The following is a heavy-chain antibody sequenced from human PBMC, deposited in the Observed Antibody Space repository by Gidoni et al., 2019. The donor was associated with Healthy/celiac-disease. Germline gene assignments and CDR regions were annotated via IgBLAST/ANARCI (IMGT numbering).Heavy chain of an antibody. Sequence: EVQLLESGGGLVQPGGSLRLSCAASGFPFSSYAISWGRQAPGKGLEWVEAISGSGGSTYYADSVKGRFTISRDNSKNTLYLQMNSLRAEDTAVYYCAKERTTRMDIVAKRPRGFDYWGQGTLVTVSS. J-gene: IGHJ4*02. CDR3: AKERTTRMDIVAKRPRGFDY. CDR1: GFPFSSYA. V-gene: IGHV3-23*01. D-gene: IGHD5-12*01. CDR2: ISGSGGST.